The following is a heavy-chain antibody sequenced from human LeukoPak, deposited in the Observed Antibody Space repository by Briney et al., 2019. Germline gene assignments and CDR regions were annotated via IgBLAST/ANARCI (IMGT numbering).Heavy chain of an antibody. Sequence: QPGGSLRLSCAASGFTFSSYAMSWVRQAPGKGLEWVSAIGGGGGSTYYADSVKGRFTISRDNSKNTLYLQMNSLRAEDTAVYYCARDRITIFGVVILRSGGFDYWGQGTLVTVSS. J-gene: IGHJ4*02. CDR1: GFTFSSYA. CDR3: ARDRITIFGVVILRSGGFDY. V-gene: IGHV3-23*01. D-gene: IGHD3-3*01. CDR2: IGGGGGST.